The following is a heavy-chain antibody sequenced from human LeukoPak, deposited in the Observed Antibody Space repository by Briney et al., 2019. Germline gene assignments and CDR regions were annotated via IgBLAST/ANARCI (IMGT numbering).Heavy chain of an antibody. CDR3: ARDPLNSSGWYNLPDY. J-gene: IGHJ4*02. CDR2: IWYDGSNK. V-gene: IGHV3-33*01. D-gene: IGHD6-19*01. CDR1: GFTFSSYG. Sequence: GGSLRLSCAASGFTFSSYGMHWVRQAPGKGLEWVAVIWYDGSNKYYADSVKCRFTISRDNSKNTLYLQMNSLRAEDTAVYYCARDPLNSSGWYNLPDYWGQGTLVTVSS.